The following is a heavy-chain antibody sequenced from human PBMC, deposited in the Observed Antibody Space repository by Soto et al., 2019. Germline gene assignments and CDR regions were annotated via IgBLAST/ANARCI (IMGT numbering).Heavy chain of an antibody. CDR2: INHSGST. CDR3: AGSPGDAFDI. CDR1: GGSFSTYY. V-gene: IGHV4-34*01. Sequence: QVQLQQWGAGLLKPSETLSLTCAVYGGSFSTYYWSWIRQPPGKGLEWIAEINHSGSTNYNPSRKSRVTISVDTSNNQFSLNLSSVAAADTAVYYCAGSPGDAFDIWGQGTMVTVSS. J-gene: IGHJ3*02.